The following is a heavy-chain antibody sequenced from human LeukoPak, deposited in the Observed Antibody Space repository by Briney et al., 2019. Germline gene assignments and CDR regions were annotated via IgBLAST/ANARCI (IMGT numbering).Heavy chain of an antibody. D-gene: IGHD6-19*01. J-gene: IGHJ3*02. V-gene: IGHV3-30*18. CDR1: GFTFSTYG. CDR3: ANEEQYMGDAFLI. Sequence: PGRSLRLSCAASGFTFSTYGMHWVRQAPGKGLEWVAVISYDGTNTYHADSVKGRFTISRDNSNNTLYLQMNSLRAEDTAMYYCANEEQYMGDAFLIWGQGTMVTVSS. CDR2: ISYDGTNT.